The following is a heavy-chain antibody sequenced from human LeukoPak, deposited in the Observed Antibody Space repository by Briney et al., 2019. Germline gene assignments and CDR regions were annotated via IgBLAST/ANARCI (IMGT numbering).Heavy chain of an antibody. CDR3: ARRRPYYYGSGSETYYYYYMDV. CDR2: IYTSGST. Sequence: SETLSLTCTVSGGSISSYYWSWIRQPAGKGLEWIGRIYTSGSTNYNPSLKSRVTISVDTSKNQFSLKLSSVTAADTAVYYCARRRPYYYGSGSETYYYYYMDVWGKGTTVTISS. D-gene: IGHD3-10*01. J-gene: IGHJ6*03. V-gene: IGHV4-4*07. CDR1: GGSISSYY.